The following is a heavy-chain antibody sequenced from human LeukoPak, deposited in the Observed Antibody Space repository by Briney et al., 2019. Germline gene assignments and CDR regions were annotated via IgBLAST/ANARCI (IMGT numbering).Heavy chain of an antibody. CDR3: ARGGVGGYSGYWIDY. CDR2: INAGNGNT. V-gene: IGHV1-3*01. CDR1: GYTFTSYA. D-gene: IGHD5-12*01. Sequence: ASVKVSCKASGYTFTSYAMHWVRQAPGQRLEWMGWINAGNGNTKYSQKFQGRVTITRDTSASTAYMELSSLRSEDTAVYYCARGGVGGYSGYWIDYWGQGTLVTVSS. J-gene: IGHJ4*02.